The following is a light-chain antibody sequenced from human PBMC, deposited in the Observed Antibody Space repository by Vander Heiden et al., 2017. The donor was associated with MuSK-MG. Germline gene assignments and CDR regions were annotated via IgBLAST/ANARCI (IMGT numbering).Light chain of an antibody. CDR3: CSYATTSTSSIRV. V-gene: IGLV2-14*03. Sequence: QSALTQPASVSGSPGQSITISCTGTSSDIGGFNYVSWYQQHPAKAPKLMIYDVSNRPSGVSNRFSGSKSGNTASLTISGLQAEDEADYYCCSYATTSTSSIRVFGGGTKLTVL. CDR1: SSDIGGFNY. J-gene: IGLJ2*01. CDR2: DVS.